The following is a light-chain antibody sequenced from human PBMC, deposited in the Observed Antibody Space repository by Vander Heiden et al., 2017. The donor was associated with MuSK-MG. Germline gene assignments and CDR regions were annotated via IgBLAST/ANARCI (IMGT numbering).Light chain of an antibody. Sequence: EIVMTQSPATLSVSPGERATLSCRASQSVSSNLAWYQQKPGQAPRLLIYGASTRATGIPARFSGSGYGTEFTLTISSRQSEDFAVYYCQQHNNWPSLTFGGGTKVXIK. J-gene: IGKJ4*01. CDR2: GAS. CDR3: QQHNNWPSLT. V-gene: IGKV3-15*01. CDR1: QSVSSN.